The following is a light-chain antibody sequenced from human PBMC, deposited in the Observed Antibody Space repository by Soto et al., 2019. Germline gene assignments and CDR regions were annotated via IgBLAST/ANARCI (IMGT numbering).Light chain of an antibody. CDR1: SSNIEAGYD. J-gene: IGLJ1*01. Sequence: QSVLTQPPSVSGAPGQRVTISCTGSSSNIEAGYDVHWYQQFPGTAPKLLIYGNSNRPSGVPDRFSGSKSGTSASLAITGLQAEDEADYYCSSYTNINTRACVFGTGTKLTVL. CDR3: SSYTNINTRACV. V-gene: IGLV1-40*01. CDR2: GNS.